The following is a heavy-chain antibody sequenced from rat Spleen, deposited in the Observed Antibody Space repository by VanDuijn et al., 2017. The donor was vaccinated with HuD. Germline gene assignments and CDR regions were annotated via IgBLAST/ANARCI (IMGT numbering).Heavy chain of an antibody. CDR1: GFNFYDYW. CDR3: AREYTTDYYYFRLVMDA. CDR2: INKDSSTI. V-gene: IGHV4-2*01. J-gene: IGHJ4*01. D-gene: IGHD1-6*01. Sequence: EVKLVESGGGLVQPGRSLKLSCAASGFNFYDYWMGWVRQAPGKGLEWIGEINKDSSTINYTPSLKDRFTISRDSAHNTLYLQMSKLGSEDTAIYYCAREYTTDYYYFRLVMDAWGQGASVTVSS.